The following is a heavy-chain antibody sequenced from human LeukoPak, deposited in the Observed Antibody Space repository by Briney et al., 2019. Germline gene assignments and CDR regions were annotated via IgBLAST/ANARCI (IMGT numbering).Heavy chain of an antibody. J-gene: IGHJ4*02. CDR2: ISGSGGST. CDR3: AKSKGYSSSWYLTG. Sequence: GGSLRLSCAASGFTFSSYAMSWVRQAPGKGLEWVSAISGSGGSTYYADSVKGRFTISRDNSKNTLYLQMNSLRAEDTAVYYCAKSKGYSSSWYLTGWGQGTLVTVSS. CDR1: GFTFSSYA. V-gene: IGHV3-23*01. D-gene: IGHD6-13*01.